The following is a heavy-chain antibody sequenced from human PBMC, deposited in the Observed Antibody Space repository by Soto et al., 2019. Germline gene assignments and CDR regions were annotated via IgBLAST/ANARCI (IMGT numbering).Heavy chain of an antibody. D-gene: IGHD2-15*01. V-gene: IGHV2-26*01. Sequence: QVTLKESGPVLVKPTETLTLTCTVSGFSLSNGRRGVSWIRQPPGKALEWLAHIFSNDEKRFNTSLKSRLSISKDTSKSQVVLIMPNMDPVDTATYYCARTEDGGRRLKPAGWFDAWGQGTLVTVSS. CDR3: ARTEDGGRRLKPAGWFDA. J-gene: IGHJ5*02. CDR2: IFSNDEK. CDR1: GFSLSNGRRG.